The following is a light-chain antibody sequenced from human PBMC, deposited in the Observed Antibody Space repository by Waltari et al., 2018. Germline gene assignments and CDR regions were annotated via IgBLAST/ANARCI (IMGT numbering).Light chain of an antibody. V-gene: IGKV1-5*03. CDR1: RRISRW. CDR3: QQYNSYSEYT. J-gene: IGKJ2*01. Sequence: DIQMTQSPSTLSASVGDTVTITCRASRRISRWLAWFQPKPGKAPKLLIYKASTLESGVPSRFSGSGSGSEFNITISSLQPDDLATYYCQQYNSYSEYTFGQGTKLEMK. CDR2: KAS.